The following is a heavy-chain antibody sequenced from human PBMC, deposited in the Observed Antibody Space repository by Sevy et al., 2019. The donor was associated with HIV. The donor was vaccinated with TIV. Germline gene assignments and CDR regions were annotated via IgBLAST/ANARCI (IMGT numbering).Heavy chain of an antibody. V-gene: IGHV3-23*01. CDR1: GFTFTSYA. D-gene: IGHD2-2*01. J-gene: IGHJ4*02. CDR3: AKSEWGNIGFCTRSSCYPFDY. Sequence: GGSLRLSCVSSGFTFTSYAMSWVRQAPGKGLEWVSSISGSHGTPYYADSVKGRFTISRDNSKNTLYLQMSSLRAEDTAVYYCAKSEWGNIGFCTRSSCYPFDYWGQGTLFTVSS. CDR2: ISGSHGTP.